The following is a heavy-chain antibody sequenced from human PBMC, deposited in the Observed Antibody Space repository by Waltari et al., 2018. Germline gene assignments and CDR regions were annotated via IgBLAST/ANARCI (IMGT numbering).Heavy chain of an antibody. CDR3: ARAWYCSGGSCLNWFDP. J-gene: IGHJ5*02. CDR2: ISAYNGNT. V-gene: IGHV1-18*01. D-gene: IGHD2-15*01. Sequence: QVQLVQSGAEVKKPGASVKVSCKASGYTFTSYGISWVRQAPGQGREWMGWISAYNGNTNYAQTLQGRVPMATDTTTSTAYMELRSLRSDDTAVYYCARAWYCSGGSCLNWFDPWGQGTLVTVSS. CDR1: GYTFTSYG.